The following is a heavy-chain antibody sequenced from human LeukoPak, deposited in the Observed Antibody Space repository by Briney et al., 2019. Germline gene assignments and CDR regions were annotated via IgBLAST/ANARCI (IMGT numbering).Heavy chain of an antibody. Sequence: GGSLRLSCAASGFSFSSNSMNWVRQAPGKGLEWVSYISGSSSTIYYADSVKGRFTISRDNAKNSLYLQMNSLRAEDTAVYYCARDLSQYYDTSDNWFDPWGQGTLVTVSS. D-gene: IGHD3-22*01. CDR3: ARDLSQYYDTSDNWFDP. V-gene: IGHV3-48*01. J-gene: IGHJ5*02. CDR1: GFSFSSNS. CDR2: ISGSSSTI.